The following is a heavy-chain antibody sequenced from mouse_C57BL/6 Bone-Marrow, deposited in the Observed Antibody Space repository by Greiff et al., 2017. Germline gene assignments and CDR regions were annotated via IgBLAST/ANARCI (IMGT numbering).Heavy chain of an antibody. CDR1: GFNIKDYY. V-gene: IGHV14-2*01. CDR2: LDPEDGET. CDR3: ARTPSYYGSSPWFAY. J-gene: IGHJ3*01. Sequence: EVQLVESGAELVKPGASVKLSCTASGFNIKDYYMHWVKQRTEQGLEWIGRLDPEDGETTYAPKFPGKAPITADTSSNTAYLQLSSLPSEDTAVYYCARTPSYYGSSPWFAYWGQGTLVTVSA. D-gene: IGHD1-1*01.